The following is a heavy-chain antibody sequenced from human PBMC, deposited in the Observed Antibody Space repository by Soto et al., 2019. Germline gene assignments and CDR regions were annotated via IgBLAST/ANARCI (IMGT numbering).Heavy chain of an antibody. CDR2: ISAYNGNT. D-gene: IGHD3-22*01. J-gene: IGHJ3*02. CDR1: VYTFTSCG. V-gene: IGHV1-18*01. CDR3: ARDSERITMIVVVPDAFDI. Sequence: VASVKVSCKASVYTFTSCGISWVRQAPGQGLEWMGWISAYNGNTNYAQKLQGRVTMTTDTSTSTAYMELRSLRSDDTAVYYCARDSERITMIVVVPDAFDIWGQGTMVTVSS.